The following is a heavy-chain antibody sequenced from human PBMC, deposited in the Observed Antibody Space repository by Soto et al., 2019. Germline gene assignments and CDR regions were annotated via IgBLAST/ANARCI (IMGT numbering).Heavy chain of an antibody. CDR2: IYYSGST. J-gene: IGHJ4*02. CDR1: GGSISSYY. Sequence: PSETLSLTCTVSGGSISSYYWSWIRQPPGKGLEWIGYIYYSGSTNYNPSLKSRVTISVNTSKNQFSLKLTSVTAADTAVYYCTTDLFGEDTAIVFDLYYWGQGTLVTVSS. CDR3: TTDLFGEDTAIVFDLYY. V-gene: IGHV4-59*01. D-gene: IGHD5-18*01.